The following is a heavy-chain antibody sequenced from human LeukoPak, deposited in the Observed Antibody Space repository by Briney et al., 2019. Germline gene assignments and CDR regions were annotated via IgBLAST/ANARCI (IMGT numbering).Heavy chain of an antibody. CDR3: ARGGLSIAAAGIWFDP. D-gene: IGHD6-13*01. CDR1: GGSISSGGYY. CDR2: IYYSGST. Sequence: PSETLSLTCTVSGGSISSGGYYWSWIRQHPGKGLGWIGYIYYSGSTYYNPSLKSRVTISVDTSKNQFSLKLSSVTAADTAVYYCARGGLSIAAAGIWFDPWGQGTLVTVSS. J-gene: IGHJ5*02. V-gene: IGHV4-31*03.